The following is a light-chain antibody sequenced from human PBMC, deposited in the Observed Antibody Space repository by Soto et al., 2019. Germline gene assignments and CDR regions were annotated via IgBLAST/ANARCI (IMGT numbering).Light chain of an antibody. V-gene: IGLV2-14*03. CDR1: SSDVGGYNS. CDR3: SSFTSSITNV. J-gene: IGLJ1*01. Sequence: QSALTRPASVSRSPGQSITISCTGTSSDVGGYNSVSWYQVHPGKAPKLILHDVGDRPSGVSYRFSGSKSGNTASLTISGLLSADEADYFCSSFTSSITNVFGSGTKVTVL. CDR2: DVG.